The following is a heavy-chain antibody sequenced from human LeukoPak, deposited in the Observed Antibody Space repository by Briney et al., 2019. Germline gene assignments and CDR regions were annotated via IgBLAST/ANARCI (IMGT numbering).Heavy chain of an antibody. D-gene: IGHD1-26*01. CDR1: GGTFSSYA. J-gene: IGHJ4*02. CDR2: IIPIFGTA. CDR3: ARDEFGRIGVGVY. V-gene: IGHV1-69*01. Sequence: GSSVKVSCKASGGTFSSYAISWVRQAPGQGLEWMAGIIPIFGTANYAQKFQGRVTITADESTSTAYMELSSLRSDDTGVYYCARDEFGRIGVGVYWGQGTPVTVSA.